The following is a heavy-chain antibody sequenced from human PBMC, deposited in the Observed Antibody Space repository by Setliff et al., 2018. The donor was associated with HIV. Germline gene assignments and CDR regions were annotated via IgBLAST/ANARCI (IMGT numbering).Heavy chain of an antibody. CDR1: GGSISNYY. J-gene: IGHJ3*02. CDR3: ARRLYYYDSSGRNYDAFDI. V-gene: IGHV4-59*08. D-gene: IGHD3-22*01. CDR2: IYYSGST. Sequence: SETLSLTCTVSGGSISNYYWTWIRQPPGKGLEWIGYIYYSGSTNYNPSLKSRVTISVITSKNQFSLKLSSVTAADTAVYYCARRLYYYDSSGRNYDAFDIWGQGTMVTVSS.